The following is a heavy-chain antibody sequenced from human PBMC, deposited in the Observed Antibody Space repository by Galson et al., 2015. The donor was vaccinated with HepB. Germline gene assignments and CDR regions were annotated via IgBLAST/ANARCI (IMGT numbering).Heavy chain of an antibody. J-gene: IGHJ4*02. CDR3: AREPLDY. CDR1: GFTFSTYS. Sequence: SLRLSCAASGFTFSTYSMNWVRQAPGKGLEWVSYISSSSGLIYYADSVKGRFTISRDNAKSSLYLHMNSLRDEDTAVYYCAREPLDYWGQGTLVTVSS. V-gene: IGHV3-48*02. CDR2: ISSSSGLI.